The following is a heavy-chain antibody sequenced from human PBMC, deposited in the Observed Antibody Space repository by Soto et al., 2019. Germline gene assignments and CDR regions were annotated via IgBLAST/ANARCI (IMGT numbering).Heavy chain of an antibody. CDR1: GGSISSSNW. Sequence: SETLSLTCAVSGGSISSSNWWSWVRQPPGKGLEWIGEIYHSGSTNYNPSLKSRVTISVDKSKNQFSLKLSSVTAADTAVYYCARDGYCSGGSCSPPYYFDYWGQGTLVPVSS. D-gene: IGHD2-15*01. V-gene: IGHV4-4*02. CDR3: ARDGYCSGGSCSPPYYFDY. CDR2: IYHSGST. J-gene: IGHJ4*02.